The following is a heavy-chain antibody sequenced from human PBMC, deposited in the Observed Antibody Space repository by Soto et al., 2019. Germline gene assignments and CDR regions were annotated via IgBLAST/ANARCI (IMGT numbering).Heavy chain of an antibody. CDR1: GFTFSSYG. J-gene: IGHJ6*03. CDR3: ARDYGSGSYYYMDV. D-gene: IGHD3-10*01. V-gene: IGHV3-33*01. CDR2: IWYDGSNK. Sequence: GGSLRLSCAASGFTFSSYGMHWVRQAPGKGLEWVAAIWYDGSNKYYVDSVKGRFTISRDNSKNTLYLQMNSLRAEDTAVYYCARDYGSGSYYYMDVWGKGTTVTVSS.